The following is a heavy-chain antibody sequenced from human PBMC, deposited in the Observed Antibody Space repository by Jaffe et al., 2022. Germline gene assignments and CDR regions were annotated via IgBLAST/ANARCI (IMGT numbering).Heavy chain of an antibody. V-gene: IGHV1-69*05. CDR3: ARDGGYGSGSYYYYYYYMDV. D-gene: IGHD3-10*01. J-gene: IGHJ6*03. CDR1: GGTFSSYA. Sequence: QVQLVQSGAEVKKPGSSVKVSCKASGGTFSSYAISWVRQAPGQGLEWMGGIIPIFGTANYAQKFQGRVTITTDESTSTAYMELSSLRSEDTAVYYCARDGGYGSGSYYYYYYYMDVWGKGTTVTVSS. CDR2: IIPIFGTA.